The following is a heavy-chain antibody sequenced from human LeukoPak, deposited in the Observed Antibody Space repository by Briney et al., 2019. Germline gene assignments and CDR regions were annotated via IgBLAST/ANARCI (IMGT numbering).Heavy chain of an antibody. J-gene: IGHJ4*02. D-gene: IGHD3-22*01. V-gene: IGHV1-18*01. CDR2: ISDYNGNT. CDR1: GYTFTSYG. Sequence: ASAKVSCKASGYTFTSYGISWVRQAPGQGLDWMGWISDYNGNTNYAQKLQGRVTMTTDTSTSTAYMELRSLRSDDTAVYYCARWDYYDSSGYGDWGQGTLVTVSS. CDR3: ARWDYYDSSGYGD.